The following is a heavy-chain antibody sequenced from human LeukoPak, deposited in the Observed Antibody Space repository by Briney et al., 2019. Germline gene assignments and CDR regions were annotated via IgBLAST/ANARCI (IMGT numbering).Heavy chain of an antibody. J-gene: IGHJ4*02. D-gene: IGHD3-22*01. CDR3: ARDRHQYYYDSSGFF. V-gene: IGHV3-48*03. CDR1: GFTFSSYI. CDR2: ISSSGSTI. Sequence: PGGSLRLSCAASGFTFSSYIMNWVRQAPGKGLEWVSYISSSGSTIYYADSVKGRFTTSRDNAKSSLYLQMNSLRAEDTAVYYCARDRHQYYYDSSGFFWGQGTLVSVSS.